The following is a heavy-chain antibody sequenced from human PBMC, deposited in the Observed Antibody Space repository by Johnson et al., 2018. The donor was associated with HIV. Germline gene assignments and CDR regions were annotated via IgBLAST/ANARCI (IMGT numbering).Heavy chain of an antibody. CDR2: ISYDGSNK. Sequence: QVQVVESGGGVVQPGRSLRLSCAASGFTFSSYAMHWVRQAPGKGLEWVAVISYDGSNKYYADSVKGRFTISRDNSKNTLYLQMNSLRPEDTALYYCAKDLGESENEEWASDYYDFGRDYPGQDSRGVVGAFDIWGQGTMVTVSS. CDR1: GFTFSSYA. J-gene: IGHJ3*02. V-gene: IGHV3-30*14. CDR3: AKDLGESENEEWASDYYDFGRDYPGQDSRGVVGAFDI. D-gene: IGHD3-3*01.